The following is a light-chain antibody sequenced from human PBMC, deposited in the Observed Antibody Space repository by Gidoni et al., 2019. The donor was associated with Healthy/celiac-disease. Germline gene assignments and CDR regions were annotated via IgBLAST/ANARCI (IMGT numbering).Light chain of an antibody. Sequence: QSALTPPRSVSGSPGQSVTISCTGTSSDVGGYNYVSWYQQHPGKAPKLMIYDVSKRPSGVPDRFSGSKSGNTASLTISGLQAEDEADYYCCSYAGSYTSLFGTGTKVTVL. CDR1: SSDVGGYNY. V-gene: IGLV2-11*01. CDR2: DVS. J-gene: IGLJ1*01. CDR3: CSYAGSYTSL.